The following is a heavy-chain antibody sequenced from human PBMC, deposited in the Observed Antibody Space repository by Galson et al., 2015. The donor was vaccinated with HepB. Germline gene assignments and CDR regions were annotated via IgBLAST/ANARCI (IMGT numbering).Heavy chain of an antibody. CDR2: INPNSGGT. D-gene: IGHD3-10*01. CDR3: ARTTTSSRFDWFDP. J-gene: IGHJ5*02. CDR1: GYTFTGYY. Sequence: SVKVSCKASGYTFTGYYMHWVRQAPGQGLEWMGWINPNSGGTNYAQKFQGWVTMTRDTSISTAYMELSRLRSDDTAVYYCARTTTSSRFDWFDPWGQGTLVTVSS. V-gene: IGHV1-2*04.